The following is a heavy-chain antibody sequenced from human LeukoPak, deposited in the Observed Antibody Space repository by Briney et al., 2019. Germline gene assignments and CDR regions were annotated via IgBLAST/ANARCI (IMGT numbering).Heavy chain of an antibody. V-gene: IGHV4-4*02. CDR2: IYHSGST. J-gene: IGHJ5*02. Sequence: SEALSLTCAVSGGSISSSNWWSWVRQPPGKGLEWIGEIYHSGSTNYNPSLKSRVTISVDKSKNQFSLKLSSVTPEDTAVYYCARGSRLLWFGERQMNWFDPWGQGTLVTVSS. CDR3: ARGSRLLWFGERQMNWFDP. CDR1: GGSISSSNW. D-gene: IGHD3-10*01.